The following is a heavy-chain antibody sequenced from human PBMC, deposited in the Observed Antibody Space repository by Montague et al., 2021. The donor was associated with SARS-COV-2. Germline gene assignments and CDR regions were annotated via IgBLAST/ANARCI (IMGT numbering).Heavy chain of an antibody. Sequence: SETLSLTCSRLVAWNSGADRKRTRQNPSHQKKWYADFCLRRETKYNPSLKSRVTISGDTSKNQFSLKLSSVTTADTAVYYCARSGAVPMDWGQGTLVTVYS. D-gene: IGHD3-10*01. CDR1: VAWNSGADR. V-gene: IGHV4-59*03. CDR3: ARSGAVPMD. CDR2: FCLRRET. J-gene: IGHJ4*02.